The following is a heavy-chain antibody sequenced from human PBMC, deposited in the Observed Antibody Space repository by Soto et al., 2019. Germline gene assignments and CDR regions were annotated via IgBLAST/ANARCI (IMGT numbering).Heavy chain of an antibody. J-gene: IGHJ4*02. CDR2: ISYDGDDK. CDR3: ARGFSAGKGSPPDY. D-gene: IGHD3-10*01. V-gene: IGHV3-30-3*01. Sequence: GGSLRLSCEVSGFTFSRFAMYWVRQAPGAGLECVAAISYDGDDKKYADSVKGRFTISRDNSKNTLYLQMNSLRDGDTAVYYCARGFSAGKGSPPDYWGQGTLVTVSS. CDR1: GFTFSRFA.